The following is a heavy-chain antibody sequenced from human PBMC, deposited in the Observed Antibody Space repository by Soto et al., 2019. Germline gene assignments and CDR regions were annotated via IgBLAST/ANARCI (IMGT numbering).Heavy chain of an antibody. V-gene: IGHV3-74*01. CDR3: ASDAAAGLKF. CDR1: GITFRSYW. J-gene: IGHJ4*02. D-gene: IGHD6-13*01. CDR2: INSDASII. Sequence: EVQLVESGGGLVQPGGSLRLSCADSGITFRSYWMHWIRQAPGKGLVWVSHINSDASIINYADSVKGRFTISRDNARKTLYLQLNSLIVDDSAIYYCASDAAAGLKFWGQGTMVTVSS.